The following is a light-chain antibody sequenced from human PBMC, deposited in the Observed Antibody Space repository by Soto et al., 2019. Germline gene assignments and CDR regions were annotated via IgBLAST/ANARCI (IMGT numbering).Light chain of an antibody. Sequence: QSALTQPPSASGSPGQSVTISCTGNSSDVGGYNSVSWYQHHPGTAAKLMIYEVTKRPSGVPDRFSGSKSANTASLTVSGLRAEDEADYYCSSCAGSHTDVFGTGTKLTVL. V-gene: IGLV2-8*01. J-gene: IGLJ1*01. CDR1: SSDVGGYNS. CDR3: SSCAGSHTDV. CDR2: EVT.